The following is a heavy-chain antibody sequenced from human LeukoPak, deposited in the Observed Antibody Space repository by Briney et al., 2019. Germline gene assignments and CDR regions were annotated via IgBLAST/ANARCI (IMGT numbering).Heavy chain of an antibody. J-gene: IGHJ4*02. CDR2: ISAYNGNT. V-gene: IGHV1-18*01. D-gene: IGHD1-26*01. CDR1: GYTFTSHG. CDR3: ARDLRGSWGPGFDY. Sequence: ASVKVSCKASGYTFTSHGISCVRQGPGQGLGWMGWISAYNGNTNYAQKLQGRVTMTTDTSTSTAYMELRSLRSDDTAVYYCARDLRGSWGPGFDYWGQGTLVTVSS.